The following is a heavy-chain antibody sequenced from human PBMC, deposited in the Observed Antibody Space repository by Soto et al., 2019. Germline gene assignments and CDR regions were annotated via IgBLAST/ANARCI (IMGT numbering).Heavy chain of an antibody. CDR1: GDSISSGGYY. D-gene: IGHD3-10*01. CDR2: ILYSGTT. Sequence: PSETLSLTCTVSGDSISSGGYYWNWIRHPPGKGLEWIGYILYSGTTYYNPSLKSRVTMSVDTSKNQFSLKLNSVTAADTAVYYCVRSGDYYDPTYDYWGQGTLVTVSS. V-gene: IGHV4-30-4*01. CDR3: VRSGDYYDPTYDY. J-gene: IGHJ4*02.